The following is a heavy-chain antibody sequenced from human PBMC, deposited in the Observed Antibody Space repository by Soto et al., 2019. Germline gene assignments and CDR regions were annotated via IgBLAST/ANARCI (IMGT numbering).Heavy chain of an antibody. CDR3: TTDRHYYDSSGYFPFVFDY. D-gene: IGHD3-22*01. Sequence: PGGSLRLSCAASGFTFSNAWMSWVRQAPGKGLEWVGRIKSKTDGGTTDYAAPVKGRFTISRDDSKNTLYLQMNSLKTEDTAVYYCTTDRHYYDSSGYFPFVFDYWGQGTLVTVSS. V-gene: IGHV3-15*01. CDR2: IKSKTDGGTT. J-gene: IGHJ4*02. CDR1: GFTFSNAW.